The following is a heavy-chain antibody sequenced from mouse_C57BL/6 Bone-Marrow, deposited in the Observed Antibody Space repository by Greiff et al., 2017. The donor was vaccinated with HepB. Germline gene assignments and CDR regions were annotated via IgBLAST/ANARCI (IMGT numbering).Heavy chain of an antibody. CDR1: GFTFSDYG. J-gene: IGHJ2*01. CDR2: ISSGSSTI. CDR3: ARNYGSDY. V-gene: IGHV5-17*01. D-gene: IGHD1-1*01. Sequence: EVKLVESGGGLVKPGGSLKLSCAASGFTFSDYGMHWVRQAPEKGLEWVAYISSGSSTIYYADTVKGRFTISRDNAKNTLFLQMTSLRSEDTAMYYCARNYGSDYWGHGTTLTVSS.